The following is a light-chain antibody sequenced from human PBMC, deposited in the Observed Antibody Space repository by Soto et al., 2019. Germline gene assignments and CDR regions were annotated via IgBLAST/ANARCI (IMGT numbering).Light chain of an antibody. Sequence: QTVVTQEPSLTVSPGGTVTLTCASSTGPVTSDYYPNWFQQKPGQAPRALIYSTTKKLSWTPARFSGSLLGGKAALTLSGVQPEDEADYYCLLYYGAAVVFGGGTKVTVL. V-gene: IGLV7-43*01. J-gene: IGLJ2*01. CDR1: TGPVTSDYY. CDR2: STT. CDR3: LLYYGAAVV.